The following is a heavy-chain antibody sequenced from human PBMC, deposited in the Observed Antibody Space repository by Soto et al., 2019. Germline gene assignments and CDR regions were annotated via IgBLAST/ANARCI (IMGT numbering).Heavy chain of an antibody. CDR3: AKDRERIATRSIDY. J-gene: IGHJ4*02. CDR1: GFTFSSYA. V-gene: IGHV3-23*01. CDR2: ISGSGVST. Sequence: EVQLLESGGGLVPTGGSLRLSCAASGFTFSSYAMSWVRQAPGKGLEWVSGISGSGVSTYYADSVKGRFTISRDNSKSTLYLQMNSLRAEDTAVYYCAKDRERIATRSIDYWGQGTLVTVSS. D-gene: IGHD6-6*01.